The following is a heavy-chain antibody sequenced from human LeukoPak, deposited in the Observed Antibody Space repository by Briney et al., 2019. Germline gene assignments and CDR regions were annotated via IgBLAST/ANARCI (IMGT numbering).Heavy chain of an antibody. CDR2: INHSGST. V-gene: IGHV4-34*01. D-gene: IGHD3-22*01. CDR1: GGSFSGYY. Sequence: ASETLSLTCAVYGGSFSGYYWSWNRQPPGKGLEWIGEINHSGSTNYNPSLKSRVTISVDTSKNQFSLELSSVTAADTAVYYCARFPYYYDSSGYYHWGQGTLVTVSS. J-gene: IGHJ5*02. CDR3: ARFPYYYDSSGYYH.